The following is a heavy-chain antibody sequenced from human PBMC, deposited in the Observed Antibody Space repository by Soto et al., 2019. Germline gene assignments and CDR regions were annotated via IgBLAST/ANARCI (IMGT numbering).Heavy chain of an antibody. CDR2: IGSVGSFI. Sequence: GGSLRLSCVASGFTFSRYSMNWVRQAPGRGLECVSSIGSVGSFIYYADSWKGRFTISRDNAKNSLYLQMSRLRAKDTAVYYCVRLYDSSGCYYFDYWGQGTPVTVSS. CDR1: GFTFSRYS. V-gene: IGHV3-21*01. D-gene: IGHD3-22*01. CDR3: VRLYDSSGCYYFDY. J-gene: IGHJ4*02.